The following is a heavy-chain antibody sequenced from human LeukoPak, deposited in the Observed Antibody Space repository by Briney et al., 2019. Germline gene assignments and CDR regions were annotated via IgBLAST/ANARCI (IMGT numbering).Heavy chain of an antibody. CDR3: ARDRVGGYSYAHRPFDY. V-gene: IGHV1-8*01. J-gene: IGHJ4*02. CDR2: MNPVSGNA. D-gene: IGHD5-18*01. Sequence: ASVKVSCKASGYTFTNFDINWVRQAPGQGLEWMGWMNPVSGNAGSAQKFQGRVTITADKSTSTAYMELGSLRSEDTAVYYCARDRVGGYSYAHRPFDYWGQGTLVTVSS. CDR1: GYTFTNFD.